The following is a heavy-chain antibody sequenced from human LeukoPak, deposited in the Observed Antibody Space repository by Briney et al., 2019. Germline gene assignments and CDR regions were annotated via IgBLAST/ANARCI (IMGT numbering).Heavy chain of an antibody. D-gene: IGHD3-3*01. CDR3: AKVRRVLRFLEWLLYLDY. J-gene: IGHJ4*02. CDR2: ISGSGGST. CDR1: GFTFSSYA. V-gene: IGHV3-23*01. Sequence: GGSLRLSCAASGFTFSSYAMSWVRQAPGKGLEWVSAISGSGGSTYYADSVKGRFTISRDNSKNTLYLQMNSLRAEDTAVYYCAKVRRVLRFLEWLLYLDYWGQGTLVTVSS.